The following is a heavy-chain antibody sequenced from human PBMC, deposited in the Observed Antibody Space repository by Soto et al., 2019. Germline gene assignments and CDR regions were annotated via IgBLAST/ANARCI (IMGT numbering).Heavy chain of an antibody. Sequence: ASVKVSCKASGYTFTSYGSSWVRQAPGQGLEWMGWISAYNGNTNYAQKLQGRVTMTTDTSTSTAYMEPRSLRSDDTAVYYCALDAARIAIFGVVTADSYYYYGMKVCGRLTRILVCS. J-gene: IGHJ6*01. V-gene: IGHV1-18*01. D-gene: IGHD3-3*01. CDR1: GYTFTSYG. CDR2: ISAYNGNT. CDR3: ALDAARIAIFGVVTADSYYYYGMKV.